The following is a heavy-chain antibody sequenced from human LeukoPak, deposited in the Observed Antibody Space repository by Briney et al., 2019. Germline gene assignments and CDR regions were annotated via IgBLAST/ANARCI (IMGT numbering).Heavy chain of an antibody. V-gene: IGHV3-21*04. CDR1: GFAFESFT. J-gene: IGHJ4*02. CDR2: ISDTGRDI. Sequence: GGSPRLSCAGSGFAFESFTMTWVRQAPGKGLEWVSLISDTGRDINYADSVRGRFTISRDNTKNSLFLQMDSLRVEDTAIYYCAKGLFSAYDKYLDSWGQGTLVTVSS. CDR3: AKGLFSAYDKYLDS. D-gene: IGHD5-12*01.